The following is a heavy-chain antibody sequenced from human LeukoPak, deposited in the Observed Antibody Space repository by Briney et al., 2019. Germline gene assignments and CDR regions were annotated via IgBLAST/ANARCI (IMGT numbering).Heavy chain of an antibody. J-gene: IGHJ4*02. D-gene: IGHD5-18*01. CDR2: IRYDGSKK. Sequence: GGSLRLSCAASEFIFSSFGMHWVRQAPGKGLEWVAFIRYDGSKKYYADSVKGRFTISRDNSKNTLYLQMNSLRTEDTAVYYCTTKGYTYASYWGQGTLVTVSS. V-gene: IGHV3-30*02. CDR3: TTKGYTYASY. CDR1: EFIFSSFG.